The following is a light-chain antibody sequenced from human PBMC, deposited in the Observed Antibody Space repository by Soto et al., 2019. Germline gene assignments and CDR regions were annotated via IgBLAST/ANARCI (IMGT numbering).Light chain of an antibody. CDR1: QTISSW. CDR3: QHYNSYSEA. Sequence: DIQMTQSPSTLSGSVGDRVTITCRASQTISSWLAWYQQKPGKAPKLLIYKASTLKSGVPSRFSGSGSGTEFTLTISNLQTDDFATYYCQHYNSYSEAFGQGTKVELK. J-gene: IGKJ1*01. V-gene: IGKV1-5*03. CDR2: KAS.